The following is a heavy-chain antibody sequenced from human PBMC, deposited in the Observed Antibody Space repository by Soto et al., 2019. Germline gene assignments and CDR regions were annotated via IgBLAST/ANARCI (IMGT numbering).Heavy chain of an antibody. V-gene: IGHV3-30*18. Sequence: PGGSLRLSCAASGFTFSSYGMHWVRQAPGKGLEWVAVISYDGSNKYYADSVKGRFTISRDNSKNTLYLQMNSLRAEDTAVYYCAKERPFIYYGMDVWGQGTTVTVSS. CDR1: GFTFSSYG. J-gene: IGHJ6*02. CDR2: ISYDGSNK. CDR3: AKERPFIYYGMDV.